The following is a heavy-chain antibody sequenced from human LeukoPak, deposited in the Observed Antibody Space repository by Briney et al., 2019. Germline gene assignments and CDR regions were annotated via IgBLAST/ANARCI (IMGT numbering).Heavy chain of an antibody. D-gene: IGHD4-23*01. J-gene: IGHJ3*02. CDR3: AKEIVPYGGKSNWDRGAFDI. CDR1: GFTVSSNY. Sequence: GGSLRLSCAASGFTVSSNYMSWVRQAPGKGLEWVSVIYSGGSTYYADSVKGRFTISRDNSKNTLYLQMNSLRAEDTAVYYCAKEIVPYGGKSNWDRGAFDIWGQGTMVTVSS. CDR2: IYSGGST. V-gene: IGHV3-66*01.